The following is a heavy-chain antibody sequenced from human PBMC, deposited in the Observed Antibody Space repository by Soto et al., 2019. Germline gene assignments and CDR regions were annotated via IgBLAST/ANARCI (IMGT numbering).Heavy chain of an antibody. CDR1: GFTFSSYG. D-gene: IGHD3-10*01. J-gene: IGHJ6*03. V-gene: IGHV3-33*01. CDR3: ARGGELPLADYYYMDV. CDR2: IWYDGSNK. Sequence: GGSLRLSCAASGFTFSSYGMHWVRQAPGKGLEWVAVIWYDGSNKYYADSVKGRFTISRDNSKNTLYLQMNSLRAEDTAVYYCARGGELPLADYYYMDVWGKGTTVTVSS.